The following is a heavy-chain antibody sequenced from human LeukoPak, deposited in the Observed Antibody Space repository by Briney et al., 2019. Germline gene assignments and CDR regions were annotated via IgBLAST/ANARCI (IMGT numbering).Heavy chain of an antibody. J-gene: IGHJ4*02. CDR2: IYSGGST. CDR3: ASGVFDTSGYYFDY. D-gene: IGHD3-22*01. V-gene: IGHV3-66*01. CDR1: GFTVSSNY. Sequence: GGSLRLSCAAAGFTVSSNYMSWVRQAPGKGLEWVSVIYSGGSTYYADSVKGRFTISRDNSKNTLYLQMDSLRAEDTAVYFCASGVFDTSGYYFDYWGQGTLVTVSS.